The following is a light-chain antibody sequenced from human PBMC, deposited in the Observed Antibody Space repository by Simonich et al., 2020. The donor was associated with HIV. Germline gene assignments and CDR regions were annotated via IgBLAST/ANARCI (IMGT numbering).Light chain of an antibody. V-gene: IGKV2-28*01. J-gene: IGKJ3*01. CDR1: QNLLHSDGYNY. CDR2: LGS. Sequence: ETVMTQTPLSLSVTPGQPASISCKSSQNLLHSDGYNYLDWYLQKPGQSPQLLIYLGSNRASGVPDRFSGSGSGTDFTLKISRVEAGDVGVYYCMQALQTPFTFGPGTKVDIK. CDR3: MQALQTPFT.